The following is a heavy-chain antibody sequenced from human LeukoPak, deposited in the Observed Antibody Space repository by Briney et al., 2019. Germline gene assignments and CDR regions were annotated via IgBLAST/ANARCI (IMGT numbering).Heavy chain of an antibody. V-gene: IGHV4-30-2*01. Sequence: SETLSLTCTVSGGSISSSSYYWSWIRQPPGKGLEWIGYIYHSGSTYYNPSLKSRVTISVDTSKNEFSLKLSSVTAADTAVYYCARVRTVTTFSFDYWGXGXLVTVSS. CDR2: IYHSGST. D-gene: IGHD4-17*01. CDR1: GGSISSSSYY. J-gene: IGHJ4*01. CDR3: ARVRTVTTFSFDY.